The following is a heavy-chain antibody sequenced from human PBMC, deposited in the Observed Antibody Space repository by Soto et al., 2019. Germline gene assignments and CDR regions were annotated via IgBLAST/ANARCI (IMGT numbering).Heavy chain of an antibody. CDR2: IYYSGST. CDR1: GGSISSYY. CDR3: ADMRGQWLPRD. D-gene: IGHD6-19*01. Sequence: PSETLSLTCTVSGGSISSYYWSWIRQPPGKGLEWIGYIYYSGSTNYNPSLKSRVTISADTSKNQFSLKLTSVTAADTAVYYCADMRGQWLPRDWGQGILVTVSS. J-gene: IGHJ4*02. V-gene: IGHV4-59*12.